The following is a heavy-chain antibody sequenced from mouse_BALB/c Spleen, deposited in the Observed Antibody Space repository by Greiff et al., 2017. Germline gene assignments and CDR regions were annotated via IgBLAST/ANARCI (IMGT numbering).Heavy chain of an antibody. CDR1: GFTFSSFG. Sequence: EVQLVESGGGLVQPGGSRKLSCAASGFTFSSFGMHWVRQAPEKGLEWVAYISSGSSTIYYADTVKGRFTISRDNPKNTLFLQMTSLRSEDTAMYYCARSDYGYDGYFDVWGAGTTVTVSS. CDR3: ARSDYGYDGYFDV. V-gene: IGHV5-17*02. D-gene: IGHD2-2*01. J-gene: IGHJ1*01. CDR2: ISSGSSTI.